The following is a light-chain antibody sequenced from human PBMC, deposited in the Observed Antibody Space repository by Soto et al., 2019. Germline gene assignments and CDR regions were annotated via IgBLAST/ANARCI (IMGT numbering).Light chain of an antibody. V-gene: IGKV3-15*01. CDR3: QQYNYWPPWT. CDR1: QSVRSN. J-gene: IGKJ1*01. Sequence: EIVMTQSPVTLSVSPGERATLSCRASQSVRSNLAWYQQKPGQAPRLLMYDASTRATGIPARFSGSGSGTEFTFTISSLQSEDFAVYYCQQYNYWPPWTFGQGTKVDIK. CDR2: DAS.